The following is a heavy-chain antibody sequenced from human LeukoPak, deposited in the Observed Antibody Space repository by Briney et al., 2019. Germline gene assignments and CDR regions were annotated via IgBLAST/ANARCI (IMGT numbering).Heavy chain of an antibody. J-gene: IGHJ4*02. V-gene: IGHV5-51*01. Sequence: KAGESLKISCQASSYSFTNYWIGWVRQMPGKGLEWMGITYPAGSHTIYSPSFQGQVTISVDKSTRTAYLQWNTLKASDTAMYYCARQPEGQQLGEYYFDYWGQGTLVTVSS. CDR3: ARQPEGQQLGEYYFDY. CDR1: SYSFTNYW. CDR2: TYPAGSHT. D-gene: IGHD6-13*01.